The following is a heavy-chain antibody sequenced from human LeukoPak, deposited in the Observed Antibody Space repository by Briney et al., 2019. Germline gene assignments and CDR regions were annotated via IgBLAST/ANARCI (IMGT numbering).Heavy chain of an antibody. CDR1: GGSISSYY. Sequence: KPSETLSLTCTVSGGSISSYYWSWIRQPPGKGLEWIGYIYYSGSTNYNPSLKSRVTISVDTSKNQFSLQLSSVTAADTAVYYCARAQALNWFDPWGQGTLVTVSS. J-gene: IGHJ5*02. V-gene: IGHV4-59*01. CDR3: ARAQALNWFDP. CDR2: IYYSGST.